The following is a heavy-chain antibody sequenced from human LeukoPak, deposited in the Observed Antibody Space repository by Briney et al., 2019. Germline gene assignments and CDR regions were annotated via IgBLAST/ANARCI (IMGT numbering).Heavy chain of an antibody. J-gene: IGHJ5*02. V-gene: IGHV5-51*01. CDR1: GYTFTNYW. D-gene: IGHD2-2*01. Sequence: GESLKISCKGFGYTFTNYWIGWVRQVPGKGLEWMGSIYPGDSDTTYSPSLQGQYTISADKSISTAYLQWSSLKASDTAMYYCARGEGSTSSFDPWGQGTLVTVSS. CDR3: ARGEGSTSSFDP. CDR2: IYPGDSDT.